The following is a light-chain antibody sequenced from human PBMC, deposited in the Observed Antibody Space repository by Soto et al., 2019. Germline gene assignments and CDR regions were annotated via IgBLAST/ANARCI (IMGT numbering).Light chain of an antibody. CDR2: GAS. J-gene: IGKJ1*01. V-gene: IGKV3-15*01. Sequence: EIVMTQSPATLSVSPGERATLSCRASQSVSSNLAGYQQKPGQAPRLLIYGASTRATGIPARFSGSGSGTEFTLTNSSLQSEDFAVYYCQQYNNLPPWTFGQGTKVEIK. CDR3: QQYNNLPPWT. CDR1: QSVSSN.